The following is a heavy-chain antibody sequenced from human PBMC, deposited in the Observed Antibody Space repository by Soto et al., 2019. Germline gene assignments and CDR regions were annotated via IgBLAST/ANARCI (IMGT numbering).Heavy chain of an antibody. D-gene: IGHD3-22*01. CDR2: ISAYNGNT. CDR3: AREWRDYDSSGYYPAAPFDY. V-gene: IGHV1-18*01. CDR1: GYTFTSYG. J-gene: IGHJ4*02. Sequence: GASVKVSCKASGYTFTSYGISWVRQAPGQGLEWMGWISAYNGNTKYAQKFQGRVTMTTDTSTSTAYMEVSSLRSEDTAVYYCAREWRDYDSSGYYPAAPFDYWGQGTLVTVSS.